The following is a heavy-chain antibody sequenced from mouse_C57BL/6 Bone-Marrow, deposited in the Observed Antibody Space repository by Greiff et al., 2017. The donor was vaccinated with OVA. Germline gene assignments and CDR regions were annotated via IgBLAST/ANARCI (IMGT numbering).Heavy chain of an antibody. CDR3: ARSGVRLHDC. CDR1: GYTFTSYW. Sequence: QVQLQQPGAELVKPGASVKLSCKASGYTFTSYWMHWVKQRPGQGLEWIGMIHTNSGSTNYNEKFKSKATLTVDKSSSTAYMQLSSLTAEDSAVYYCARSGVRLHDCWGKGTTLSVAS. D-gene: IGHD2-1*01. CDR2: IHTNSGST. J-gene: IGHJ2*01. V-gene: IGHV1-64*01.